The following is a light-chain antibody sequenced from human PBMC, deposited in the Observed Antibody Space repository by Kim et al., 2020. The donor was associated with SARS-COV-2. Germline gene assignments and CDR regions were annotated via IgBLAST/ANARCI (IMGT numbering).Light chain of an antibody. CDR1: KWGDKY. CDR2: QDS. J-gene: IGLJ2*01. Sequence: SPEQTANIACSGYKWGDKYACWYQQKPGQSPVLVIYQDSKRPSGIPERFSGSNSGTTATLTISGTKAMDEADYYCQAWDSSIHVVFGGGTQLTVL. CDR3: QAWDSSIHVV. V-gene: IGLV3-1*01.